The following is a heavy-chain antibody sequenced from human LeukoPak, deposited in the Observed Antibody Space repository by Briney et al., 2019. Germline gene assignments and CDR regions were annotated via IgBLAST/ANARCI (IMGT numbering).Heavy chain of an antibody. CDR3: ARDSFAGYDSSGYSSYDY. V-gene: IGHV3-21*01. J-gene: IGHJ4*02. CDR1: GFTFSSYA. Sequence: GGSLRLSCAAPGFTFSSYAMSWVRQAPGKGLEWVSFISSYSTYIYYADSLKGRFTISRDNAKNSLYLQMNSLRAEDTAVYYCARDSFAGYDSSGYSSYDYWGQGTLVTVSS. CDR2: ISSYSTYI. D-gene: IGHD3-22*01.